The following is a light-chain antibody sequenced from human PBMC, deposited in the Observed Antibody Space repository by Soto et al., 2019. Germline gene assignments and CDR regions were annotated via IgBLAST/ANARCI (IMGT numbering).Light chain of an antibody. V-gene: IGKV3-11*01. Sequence: VLTQAPVTRSLSPGERATLSCRASQSFRGLLAWYQQKPGQAPRVLIYDAYNRATGIPPRFSGSGYGTDFNPTISSLEPEDSAVYYCQQRHMWPITFGQGTRLEIK. CDR2: DAY. J-gene: IGKJ5*01. CDR1: QSFRGL. CDR3: QQRHMWPIT.